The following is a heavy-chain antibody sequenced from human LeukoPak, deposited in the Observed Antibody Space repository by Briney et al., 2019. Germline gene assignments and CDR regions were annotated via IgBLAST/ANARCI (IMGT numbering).Heavy chain of an antibody. V-gene: IGHV4-59*01. CDR3: ARESYGSGSASFDY. CDR1: GGSISSYY. Sequence: SETLSLTCTVSGGSISSYYWSWIRQPPGKGLEWIGYIYYSGSTNYNPSLKSRAIISVDTSKNQFSLKLSSVTAADTAVYYCARESYGSGSASFDYWGQGTLVTVSS. D-gene: IGHD3-10*01. CDR2: IYYSGST. J-gene: IGHJ4*02.